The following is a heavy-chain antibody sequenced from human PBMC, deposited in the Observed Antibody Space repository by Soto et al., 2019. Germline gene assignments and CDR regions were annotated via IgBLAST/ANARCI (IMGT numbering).Heavy chain of an antibody. CDR3: ARGGFSYGTGIEH. CDR2: KKQDGSEE. V-gene: IGHV3-7*01. Sequence: PGESLKISCAASGFSISRYWMSWVRQAPGKGLEWVADKKQDGSEEYYVDSVKGRFTVSRDNAKNSVYLQLTSLRVEDTALYYCARGGFSYGTGIEHWGQGALVTVS. CDR1: GFSISRYW. J-gene: IGHJ5*02. D-gene: IGHD5-18*01.